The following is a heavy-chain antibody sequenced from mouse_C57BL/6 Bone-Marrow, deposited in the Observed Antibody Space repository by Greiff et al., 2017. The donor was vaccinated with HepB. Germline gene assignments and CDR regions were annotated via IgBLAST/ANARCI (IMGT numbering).Heavy chain of an antibody. CDR3: TTGQLRPY. V-gene: IGHV14-4*01. J-gene: IGHJ3*01. CDR2: IDPENGDT. Sequence: VQLKQSGAELVRPGASVKLSCTASGFNIKDDYMHWVKQRPEQGLEWIGWIDPENGDTEYASKFQGKATITADTSSNTAYLQLSSLTSEDTAVYYCTTGQLRPYWGQGTLVTVSA. CDR1: GFNIKDDY. D-gene: IGHD3-2*02.